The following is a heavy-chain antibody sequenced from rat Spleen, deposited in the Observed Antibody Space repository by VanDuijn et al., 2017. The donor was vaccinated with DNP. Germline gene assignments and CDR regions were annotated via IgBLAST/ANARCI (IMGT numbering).Heavy chain of an antibody. CDR1: GFNFRNYG. CDR3: AKNSGYYFDY. J-gene: IGHJ2*01. CDR2: ISPSGGDT. V-gene: IGHV5-19*01. Sequence: EVQLVESGGGLEQPGGSLKLSCAASGFNFRNYGMHWIRQVPGKGLEWVATISPSGGDTNYRDSVKGRFTVSRDNAKSSLYLQMNSLKSEDTATYYCAKNSGYYFDYWGQGVMVTVSS. D-gene: IGHD4-3*01.